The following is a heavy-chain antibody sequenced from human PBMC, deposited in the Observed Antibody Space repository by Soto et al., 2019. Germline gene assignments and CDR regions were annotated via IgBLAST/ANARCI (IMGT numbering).Heavy chain of an antibody. CDR1: GYTFTSYY. V-gene: IGHV1-46*01. Sequence: ASVNVSCKASGYTFTSYYMHWVRQAPGQGLEWMGIINPSGGSTSYAQKFQGRVTMTRDTSTSTVYMELSSLRSEDTAVYYCARGGADYGKVDNSGRFDIWGQGTMVTVSS. J-gene: IGHJ3*02. CDR3: ARGGADYGKVDNSGRFDI. D-gene: IGHD4-17*01. CDR2: INPSGGST.